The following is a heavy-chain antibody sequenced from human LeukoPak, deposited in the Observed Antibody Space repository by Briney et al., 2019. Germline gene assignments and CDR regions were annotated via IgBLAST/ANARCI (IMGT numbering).Heavy chain of an antibody. Sequence: GGSLRLSCAASGFTFSSYAMSWVRQAPGKGLEWVANIKQDGSERYYVDSVQGRFTISRDNAKNSLYLQMNSLRAEDTAVYYCATIHIEPGYNFGSFNYWGQGTLVTVSS. CDR1: GFTFSSYA. D-gene: IGHD3-10*01. J-gene: IGHJ4*02. CDR3: ATIHIEPGYNFGSFNY. CDR2: IKQDGSER. V-gene: IGHV3-7*05.